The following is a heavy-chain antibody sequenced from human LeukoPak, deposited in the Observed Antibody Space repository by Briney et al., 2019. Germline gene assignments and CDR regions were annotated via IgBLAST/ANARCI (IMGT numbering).Heavy chain of an antibody. V-gene: IGHV1-58*02. CDR2: IVVGSGNT. CDR1: GFTFTSSA. Sequence: SVKVSCKASGFTFTSSAMQWVRQARGQRLEWIGWIVVGSGNTNYAQKFQERVTITRDMSTSTAYMELSSLRSEGTAVYYCAAEFGRAQLWQFDYWGQGTLVTVSS. CDR3: AAEFGRAQLWQFDY. D-gene: IGHD5-18*01. J-gene: IGHJ4*02.